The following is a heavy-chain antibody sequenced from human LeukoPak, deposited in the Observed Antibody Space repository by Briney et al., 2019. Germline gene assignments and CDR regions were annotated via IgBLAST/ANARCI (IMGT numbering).Heavy chain of an antibody. Sequence: SETLSLTCTVSGGSISSYYWSWIRQPPGKGLEWIGYIYYSGSTNYNPSLKSRVTVSVDTSKNQFSLKLSSVTAADTAVYCCASAVDYGVPYFDYWGQGTLVTVSS. CDR1: GGSISSYY. CDR2: IYYSGST. D-gene: IGHD4-17*01. CDR3: ASAVDYGVPYFDY. J-gene: IGHJ4*02. V-gene: IGHV4-59*08.